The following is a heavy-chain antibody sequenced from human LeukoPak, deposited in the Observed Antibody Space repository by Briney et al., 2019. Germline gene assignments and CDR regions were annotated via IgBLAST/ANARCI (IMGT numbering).Heavy chain of an antibody. J-gene: IGHJ4*02. V-gene: IGHV3-48*01. CDR2: ISSTGGTI. CDR1: GFTFRNYI. CDR3: AKDPNDYDSSAYFV. Sequence: GGSLRLSCAASGFTFRNYIMNWVRQAPGKGLEWVSFISSTGGTIYYADSVKGRFTVSRDNGKNSLLLQMNSLRAEDTAVYYCAKDPNDYDSSAYFVWGQGTLVTVSS. D-gene: IGHD3-22*01.